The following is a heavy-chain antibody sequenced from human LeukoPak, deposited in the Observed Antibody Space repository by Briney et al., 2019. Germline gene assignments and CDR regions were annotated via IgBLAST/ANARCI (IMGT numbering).Heavy chain of an antibody. D-gene: IGHD3-22*01. Sequence: GGSLRLSCAASGFTFSDYYMSWIRQAPGKGLEWVSHISSSGSTIYYADSVKGRFTISRDNAKNSLYLQMNSLRAEDTAVYYCARDRRYDSSGYVGEKGGHNWGQGTLVTVSS. V-gene: IGHV3-11*01. J-gene: IGHJ4*02. CDR2: ISSSGSTI. CDR3: ARDRRYDSSGYVGEKGGHN. CDR1: GFTFSDYY.